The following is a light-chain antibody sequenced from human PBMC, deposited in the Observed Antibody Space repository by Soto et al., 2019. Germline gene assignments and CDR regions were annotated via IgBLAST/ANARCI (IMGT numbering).Light chain of an antibody. V-gene: IGKV1-9*01. Sequence: DIQLTQSPSFLSASVGDRVTITCRASPGIASFLAWYQQVPGKAPKLLIYSASTLQTGVPSRFSGSRSGPEFTLTISSLQPEDFATYYCQQLNSYPYTFAQGTKVDIK. CDR3: QQLNSYPYT. CDR1: PGIASF. J-gene: IGKJ2*01. CDR2: SAS.